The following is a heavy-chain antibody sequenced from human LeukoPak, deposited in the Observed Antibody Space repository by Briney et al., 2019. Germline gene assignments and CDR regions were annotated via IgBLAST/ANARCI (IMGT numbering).Heavy chain of an antibody. D-gene: IGHD6-13*01. J-gene: IGHJ4*02. CDR3: ARVGAAAGPYYFDY. CDR1: GYTFTSYA. V-gene: IGHV1-3*01. Sequence: ASVKVSYKASGYTFTSYAMHWVRQAPGQRLEWMGWINAGNGNTKYSQKFQGRVTITRDTSASTAYMELSSLRSEDTTVYYCARVGAAAGPYYFDYWGQGTLVTVSS. CDR2: INAGNGNT.